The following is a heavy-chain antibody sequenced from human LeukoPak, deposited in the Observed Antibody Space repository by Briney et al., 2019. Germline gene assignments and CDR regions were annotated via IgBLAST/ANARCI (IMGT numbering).Heavy chain of an antibody. CDR2: IYPGDSDT. Sequence: SGESLKISCKGSGYSFSSYWIGWVRQMPGKGLEWMGIIYPGDSDTRYSPSFQGQVTISADKSITTTYLQWNSLKASDTAIYYCARQLDYGGFGAFGIWGQGTMVTVSS. D-gene: IGHD4-23*01. CDR3: ARQLDYGGFGAFGI. J-gene: IGHJ3*02. V-gene: IGHV5-51*01. CDR1: GYSFSSYW.